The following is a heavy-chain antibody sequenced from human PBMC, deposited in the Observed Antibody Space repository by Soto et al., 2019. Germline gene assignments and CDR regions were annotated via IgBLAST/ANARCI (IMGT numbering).Heavy chain of an antibody. Sequence: EVQLLESGGGLVQPGGSLRLSCAASGFTFSSYAMSWVRQAPGKGLEWVSAISGSGGSTYYADSVKGRFTISRDNSKNKQYLQMNSLRAEDMAVYYCAKKGLDYNYYDYYMGVWGKGTTVTVSS. J-gene: IGHJ6*03. CDR3: AKKGLDYNYYDYYMGV. D-gene: IGHD3-16*01. CDR2: ISGSGGST. CDR1: GFTFSSYA. V-gene: IGHV3-23*01.